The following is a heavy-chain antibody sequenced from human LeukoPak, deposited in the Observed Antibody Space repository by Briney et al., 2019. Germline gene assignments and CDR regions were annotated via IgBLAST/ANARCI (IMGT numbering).Heavy chain of an antibody. Sequence: PGGSLRLSCAASGFSFSSYTMNWVRHAPGKGLEGVSSISSSSSYIYYADSVKGRFTISRDNAKNSLYLQMNSLRAEDTAVYCCARDNAVAGGIDYWGQGTLVTVSS. J-gene: IGHJ4*02. CDR2: ISSSSSYI. D-gene: IGHD6-19*01. CDR3: ARDNAVAGGIDY. CDR1: GFSFSSYT. V-gene: IGHV3-21*01.